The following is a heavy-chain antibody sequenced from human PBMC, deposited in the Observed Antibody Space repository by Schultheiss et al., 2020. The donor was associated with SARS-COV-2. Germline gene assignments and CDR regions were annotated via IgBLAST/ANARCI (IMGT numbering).Heavy chain of an antibody. CDR3: ARVLRQWLVDGYYYGMDV. V-gene: IGHV4-34*01. CDR1: GGSFSGYY. Sequence: SQTLSLTCAVYGGSFSGYYWSWIRQPPGKGLEWIGEINHSGSTNYNPSLKSRVTISVDTSKNQFSLKLSSVTAADTAVYYCARVLRQWLVDGYYYGMDVWGQGTTVTVSS. D-gene: IGHD6-19*01. J-gene: IGHJ6*02. CDR2: INHSGST.